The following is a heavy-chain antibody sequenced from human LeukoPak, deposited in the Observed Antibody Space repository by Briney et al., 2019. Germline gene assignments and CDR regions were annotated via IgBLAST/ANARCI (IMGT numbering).Heavy chain of an antibody. CDR3: ARHGVYCSSTSCYTRFDP. CDR1: GGSISSYY. D-gene: IGHD2-2*02. J-gene: IGHJ5*02. Sequence: PSETLSLTCTVSGGSISSYYWSWIRQPPGKGLEWIGYIYYSGSTNYNPSLKSRVTISVDTSKNQFSLKLSSVTAADTAVYYCARHGVYCSSTSCYTRFDPWGQGTLVTVSS. CDR2: IYYSGST. V-gene: IGHV4-59*08.